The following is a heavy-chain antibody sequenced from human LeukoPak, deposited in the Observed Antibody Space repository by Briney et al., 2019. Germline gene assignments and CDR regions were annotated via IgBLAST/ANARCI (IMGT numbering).Heavy chain of an antibody. CDR1: GVSISSGGYY. CDR3: AREAPYDSSGYYSPN. V-gene: IGHV4-31*03. J-gene: IGHJ4*02. CDR2: IYYSGST. Sequence: SETLSLTCTVSGVSISSGGYYWSWIRQHPGKGLEWIGYIYYSGSTYYNPSLKSRVTISVDTSKNQFSLKLSSVTAADTAVYYCAREAPYDSSGYYSPNWGQGTLVTVSS. D-gene: IGHD3-22*01.